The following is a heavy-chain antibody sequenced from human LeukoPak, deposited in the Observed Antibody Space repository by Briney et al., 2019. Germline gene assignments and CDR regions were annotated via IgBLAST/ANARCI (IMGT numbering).Heavy chain of an antibody. J-gene: IGHJ5*02. Sequence: PSETLSLTCTVSGGSISSYYWSWIRQPPGKGLEWIGYIYDSGTTNYNPSLKSRVTVSVDTSKNQFSLKLRSVTAADTAVYYCARIDIVVEPAVMWGWFDPWGQGTLVTVSS. CDR2: IYDSGTT. V-gene: IGHV4-59*08. CDR3: ARIDIVVEPAVMWGWFDP. CDR1: GGSISSYY. D-gene: IGHD2-2*01.